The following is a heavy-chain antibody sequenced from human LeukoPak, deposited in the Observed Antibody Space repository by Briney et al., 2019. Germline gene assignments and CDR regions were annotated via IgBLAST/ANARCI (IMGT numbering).Heavy chain of an antibody. Sequence: SETLSLPCTVSGGSISSYYWSWIRQPPGKGLEWIGYIYYSGSTNYNPSLKSRVTISVDTSKNQFSLKLSSVTAADTAVYYCARRGDYGDSWELDYWGQGTLVTVSS. CDR2: IYYSGST. V-gene: IGHV4-59*01. J-gene: IGHJ4*02. CDR3: ARRGDYGDSWELDY. D-gene: IGHD4-17*01. CDR1: GGSISSYY.